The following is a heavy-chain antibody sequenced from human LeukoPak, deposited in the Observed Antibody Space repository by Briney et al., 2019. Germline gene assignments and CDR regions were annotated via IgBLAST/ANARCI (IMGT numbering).Heavy chain of an antibody. CDR2: ISGSGGST. J-gene: IGHJ5*02. V-gene: IGHV3-23*01. Sequence: GGTLRLSCAASGFTFSSYGMIWVRQAPGKGLEWVSAISGSGGSTYYADSVKGRFTISRDNSKNTLYLQMNSLRAEDTAVYYCAKDPPPPRYYYGSGSQNWFDPWGQGTLVTVSS. CDR1: GFTFSSYG. CDR3: AKDPPPPRYYYGSGSQNWFDP. D-gene: IGHD3-10*01.